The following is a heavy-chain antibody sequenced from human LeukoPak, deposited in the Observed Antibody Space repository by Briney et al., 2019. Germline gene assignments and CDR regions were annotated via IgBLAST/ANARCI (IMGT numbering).Heavy chain of an antibody. V-gene: IGHV4-4*07. CDR3: ARVFGYYYDSSGYPTPYFDY. CDR1: GGSISSYY. CDR2: IYTSGST. D-gene: IGHD3-22*01. Sequence: SETLSLTCTVSGGSISSYYWSWIRQPAGKGLEWIGRIYTSGSTNYNPSLKSRVTMSVDTSKNQFSLKLSSVTAADTAVYYCARVFGYYYDSSGYPTPYFDYWGQGTLVTVSS. J-gene: IGHJ4*02.